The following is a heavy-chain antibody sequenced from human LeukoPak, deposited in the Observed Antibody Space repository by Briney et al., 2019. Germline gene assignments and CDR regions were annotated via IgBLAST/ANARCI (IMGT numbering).Heavy chain of an antibody. Sequence: GASVKVSCKASGYTFTKFGISWVRQAPGQEFEWMGWISPYNDNTNYAKKFQGRVTLTTDTSTSTAYMELRGLTSDDTAVYYCARGPSGLLFDYWGLGTLVTVSS. CDR2: ISPYNDNT. J-gene: IGHJ4*02. CDR1: GYTFTKFG. D-gene: IGHD6-25*01. V-gene: IGHV1-18*01. CDR3: ARGPSGLLFDY.